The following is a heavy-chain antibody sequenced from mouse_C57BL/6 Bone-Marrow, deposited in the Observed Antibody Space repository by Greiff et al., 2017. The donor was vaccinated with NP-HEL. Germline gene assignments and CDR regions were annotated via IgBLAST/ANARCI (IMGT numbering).Heavy chain of an antibody. CDR1: GYTFTSYW. D-gene: IGHD1-1*01. Sequence: QVQLQQPGAELVKPGASVKLSCKASGYTFTSYWMHWVKQRPGQGLEWIGMIHPNSGSTNYNEKFKSKATLTVDKSSSTAYMQLSSLTSEDAAVYYCAILGHGVVADMDYWGQGTSVTVSS. V-gene: IGHV1-64*01. CDR3: AILGHGVVADMDY. CDR2: IHPNSGST. J-gene: IGHJ4*01.